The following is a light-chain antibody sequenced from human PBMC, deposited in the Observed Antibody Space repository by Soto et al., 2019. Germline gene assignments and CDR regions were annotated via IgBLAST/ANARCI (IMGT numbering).Light chain of an antibody. J-gene: IGKJ2*01. Sequence: DIQMTQSPSTLSASVGDRVTITCRASQSISSWLAWYQQKPGKAPKFLIYDASGLESGVPSRFSGSGSGTEFTLTISSLQPDDFATYYCQQYNSYLYTFGQGTKVDIK. CDR3: QQYNSYLYT. V-gene: IGKV1-5*01. CDR2: DAS. CDR1: QSISSW.